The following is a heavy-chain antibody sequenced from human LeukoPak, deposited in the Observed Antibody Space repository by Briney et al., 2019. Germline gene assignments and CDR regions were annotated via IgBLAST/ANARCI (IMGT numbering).Heavy chain of an antibody. CDR1: GFTFSSYA. CDR3: ARARGGYCSSTSCLPRGFDP. CDR2: ISYDGSNK. Sequence: GGSLRLSCAASGFTFSSYAMHWVRQAPGKGLDWVAVISYDGSNKYYADSVKGRFTISRDNSKNTLYLQMNSLRAEDTDVYYCARARGGYCSSTSCLPRGFDPWGQGTLVTVSS. V-gene: IGHV3-30*04. D-gene: IGHD2-2*01. J-gene: IGHJ5*02.